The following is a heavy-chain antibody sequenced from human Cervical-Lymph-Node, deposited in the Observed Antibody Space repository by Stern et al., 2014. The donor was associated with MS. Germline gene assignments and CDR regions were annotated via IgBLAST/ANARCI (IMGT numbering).Heavy chain of an antibody. D-gene: IGHD6-13*01. CDR2: IHYSGST. J-gene: IGHJ6*02. CDR1: GGSISSYY. CDR3: ARGGRLTAGSSWSLYYYYYGMDV. Sequence: QVQLVQSGPGLVKPSETLSLTCTVSGGSISSYYWTWIRQSPGKGLEWIGYIHYSGSTNYSPSLKSRVTISINTSKNQFSLNLSSVTAADTAVYYCARGGRLTAGSSWSLYYYYYGMDVWGQGTTVTVSS. V-gene: IGHV4-59*01.